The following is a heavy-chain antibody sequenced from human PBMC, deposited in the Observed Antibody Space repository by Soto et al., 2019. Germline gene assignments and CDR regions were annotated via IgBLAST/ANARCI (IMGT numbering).Heavy chain of an antibody. CDR3: ARRERSAGTRCWFAL. V-gene: IGHV4-39*01. D-gene: IGHD6-13*01. CDR2: IYYSGST. Sequence: SETLSLTCTVSGGSISSSSFHWGWIRQPPGKGLEWIGSIYYSGSTYYSPSLKSRVTISVDTSKNQFSLKLSSVTAADTAVYYCARRERSAGTRCWFALSSQRTLVTGSS. J-gene: IGHJ5*02. CDR1: GGSISSSSFH.